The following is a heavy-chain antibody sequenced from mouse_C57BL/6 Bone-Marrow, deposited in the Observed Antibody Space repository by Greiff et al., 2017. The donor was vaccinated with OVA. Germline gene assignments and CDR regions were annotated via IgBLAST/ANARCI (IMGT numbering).Heavy chain of an antibody. D-gene: IGHD1-1*01. V-gene: IGHV1-76*01. CDR3: ARGHYGSSQFAY. CDR1: GYTFTDYY. J-gene: IGHJ3*01. Sequence: VQLQQSGAELVRPGASVKLSCKASGYTFTDYYINWVKQRPGQGLEWIARIYPGSGNTYYNEKFKGKATLTAEKSSSTAYMQLSSLTSEDSAVYFCARGHYGSSQFAYWGQGTLVTVSA. CDR2: IYPGSGNT.